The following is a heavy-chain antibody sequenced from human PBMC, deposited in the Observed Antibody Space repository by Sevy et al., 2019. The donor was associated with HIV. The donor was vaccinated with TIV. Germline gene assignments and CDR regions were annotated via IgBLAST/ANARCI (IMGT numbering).Heavy chain of an antibody. CDR2: ISAYNGNT. CDR3: ARDAPSGLTGVIAFDI. V-gene: IGHV1-18*01. J-gene: IGHJ3*02. D-gene: IGHD3-10*01. Sequence: ASVKVSCKASGYTFTSYGISWVRQAPGQGLEWMGWISAYNGNTNYAQKLQGRVTMTTDTSTGTAYMELRSLRSDDTAVYYCARDAPSGLTGVIAFDIWGQGTMVTVSS. CDR1: GYTFTSYG.